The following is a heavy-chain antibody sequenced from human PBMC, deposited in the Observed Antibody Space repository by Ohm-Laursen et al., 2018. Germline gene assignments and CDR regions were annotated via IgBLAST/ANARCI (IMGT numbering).Heavy chain of an antibody. J-gene: IGHJ6*02. Sequence: SLRLSCTASGFTFSDYYMSWIRQAPGKGLEWVSYISSSGSTIYYADSVKGRFTISRDNAKNSLYLQMNSLRAEDTAVYYCARDPRSSPYYYYGMDVWGQGTTVTVSS. CDR3: ARDPRSSPYYYYGMDV. D-gene: IGHD6-6*01. V-gene: IGHV3-11*04. CDR1: GFTFSDYY. CDR2: ISSSGSTI.